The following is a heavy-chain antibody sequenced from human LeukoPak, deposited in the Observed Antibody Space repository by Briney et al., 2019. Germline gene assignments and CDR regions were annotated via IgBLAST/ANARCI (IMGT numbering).Heavy chain of an antibody. V-gene: IGHV3-23*01. CDR2: ISGSGGST. D-gene: IGHD3-22*01. J-gene: IGHJ4*02. Sequence: GGSLRLSCAASGFTFSSYAMSWVRQAPGKGLEWASAISGSGGSTYYADSVKGRFTISRDNSKNTLYLQMNSLRAEDTAVYYCAKPSGGYDSSGYYFDYWGQGTLVTVSS. CDR1: GFTFSSYA. CDR3: AKPSGGYDSSGYYFDY.